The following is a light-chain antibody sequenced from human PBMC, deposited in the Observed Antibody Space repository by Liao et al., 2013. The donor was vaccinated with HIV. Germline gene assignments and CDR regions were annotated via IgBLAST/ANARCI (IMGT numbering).Light chain of an antibody. CDR1: ELRDKY. Sequence: SDELTQPSSVSVSPGQTASIACSGDELRDKYASWYQQRPGQSPVLVIYQDTKRPSGIPERFSGSHSGNTATLTISGTQAMDEAVYYCQAWDSTTVVFGGGTKLTVL. CDR2: QDT. J-gene: IGLJ3*02. V-gene: IGLV3-1*01. CDR3: QAWDSTTVV.